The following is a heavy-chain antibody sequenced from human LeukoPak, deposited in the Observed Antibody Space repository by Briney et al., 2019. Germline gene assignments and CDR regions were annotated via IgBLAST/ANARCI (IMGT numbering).Heavy chain of an antibody. CDR3: ARLHLAGPFDY. V-gene: IGHV4-30-4*01. Sequence: SQTLSLTCTVSGVSISSGDYYWSWIRQPPGKGLEWIGFIYYSGSTYYNPSLKSRVTISVDTSQNHFSLKLSSMTAADTAVYYCARLHLAGPFDYWGQGTLVTVSS. CDR2: IYYSGST. J-gene: IGHJ4*02. CDR1: GVSISSGDYY. D-gene: IGHD3-16*01.